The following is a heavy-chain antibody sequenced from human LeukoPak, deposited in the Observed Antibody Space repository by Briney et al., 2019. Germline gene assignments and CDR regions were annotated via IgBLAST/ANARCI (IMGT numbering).Heavy chain of an antibody. CDR1: GFTFSSYW. D-gene: IGHD3-3*01. CDR2: IKQDGSEK. J-gene: IGHJ4*02. Sequence: SGGSQRLPCAASGFTFSSYWMSWVRQAPGKGLEWVANIKQDGSEKYYVDSVKGRFTISRDNAKNSLYLQMNSLRAEDTAVYYCARRSYDFWSGYQYYFDYRGRGTLPTASS. V-gene: IGHV3-7*01. CDR3: ARRSYDFWSGYQYYFDY.